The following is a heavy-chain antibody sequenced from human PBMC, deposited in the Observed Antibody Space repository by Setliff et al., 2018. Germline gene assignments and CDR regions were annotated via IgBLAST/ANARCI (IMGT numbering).Heavy chain of an antibody. J-gene: IGHJ4*02. CDR3: RLAHCSTTSCEEALDY. CDR1: GGSFSDYY. D-gene: IGHD2-2*01. CDR2: INHSGST. Sequence: PSETLSLTCTVYGGSFSDYYWGWIRQPPGKGLEWIAEINHSGSTNYNPSLKRRVTISVDTSRNQFSLKLSSVPAADTAVYYFRLAHCSTTSCEEALDYWSQGTLVTSPQ. V-gene: IGHV4-34*01.